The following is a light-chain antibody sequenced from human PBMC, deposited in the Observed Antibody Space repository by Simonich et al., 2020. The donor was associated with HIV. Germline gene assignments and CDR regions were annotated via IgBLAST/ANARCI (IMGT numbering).Light chain of an antibody. CDR2: AAS. Sequence: DIQMTQSPSSLSASVGDKVTITCRASHSISSYLNWYQQKPGKAPNLLIYAASSLQSGVPSRFSGSGSGTDFTLIISSLQPEDFATYYCQQSHYTPLTFGQGTKLEIK. V-gene: IGKV1-39*01. J-gene: IGKJ2*01. CDR1: HSISSY. CDR3: QQSHYTPLT.